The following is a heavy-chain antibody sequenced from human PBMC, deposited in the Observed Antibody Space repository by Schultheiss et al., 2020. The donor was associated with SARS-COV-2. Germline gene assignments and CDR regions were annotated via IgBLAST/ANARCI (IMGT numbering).Heavy chain of an antibody. Sequence: GESLKISCAASGFTFSDYYMSWIRQAPGKGLEWVSYISSSSSYTNYADSVKGRFTISRDNAKNSLYLQMNSLRAEDTAVYYCASHKFVVVPAAISDAFDIWGQGTMVTVSS. CDR2: ISSSSSYT. CDR3: ASHKFVVVPAAISDAFDI. J-gene: IGHJ3*02. D-gene: IGHD2-2*01. CDR1: GFTFSDYY. V-gene: IGHV3-11*06.